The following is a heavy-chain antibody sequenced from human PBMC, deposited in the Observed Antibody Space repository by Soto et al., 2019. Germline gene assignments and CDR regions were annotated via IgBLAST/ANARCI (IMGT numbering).Heavy chain of an antibody. CDR1: GFTFDDYA. V-gene: IGHV3-9*01. CDR3: AKDRYDYYGSGSNYGMDV. D-gene: IGHD3-10*01. CDR2: ISWNSGNI. J-gene: IGHJ6*02. Sequence: GGSLRLSCAASGFTFDDYAMHWVRQVPGKGLEWVSGISWNSGNIGYADSVKGRFTISRDNAKNSLYLEMNSLRAEDTALYYCAKDRYDYYGSGSNYGMDVWGQGTTVTVSS.